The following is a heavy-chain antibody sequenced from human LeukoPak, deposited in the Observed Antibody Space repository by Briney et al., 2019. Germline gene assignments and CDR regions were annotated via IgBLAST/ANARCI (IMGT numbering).Heavy chain of an antibody. CDR2: INPNSGGT. CDR3: ASHSTFHGLFDY. Sequence: ASVNVSRKASGYTFTGYYMHWVRQAPGQGLEWMGWINPNSGGTNYAQKFQGRVTMTRDTSISTAYMELSRLRSDDTAVYYCASHSTFHGLFDYWGQGTLVTVSS. CDR1: GYTFTGYY. J-gene: IGHJ4*02. D-gene: IGHD2-21*01. V-gene: IGHV1-2*02.